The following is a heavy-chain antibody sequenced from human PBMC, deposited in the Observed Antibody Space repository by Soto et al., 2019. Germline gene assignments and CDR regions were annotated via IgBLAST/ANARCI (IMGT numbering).Heavy chain of an antibody. J-gene: IGHJ6*02. D-gene: IGHD3-10*01. CDR2: ISSSSSTI. CDR3: VSRGVVEKYGMDV. Sequence: GGSLRLSCAASGFTFSSYSMNWVCQAPGKGLEWVSYISSSSSTIYYADSVKGRFTISRDNAKNSLYLQMNSLRDEDTAVYYCVSRGVVEKYGMDVWGQGTTVTVYS. CDR1: GFTFSSYS. V-gene: IGHV3-48*02.